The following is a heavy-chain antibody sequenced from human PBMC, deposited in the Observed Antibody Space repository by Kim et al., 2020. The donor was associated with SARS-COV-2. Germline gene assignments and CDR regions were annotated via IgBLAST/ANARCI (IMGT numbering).Heavy chain of an antibody. J-gene: IGHJ4*01. CDR1: GFTFSNSA. D-gene: IGHD3-10*01. CDR3: APCPRIRGVFYYYF. CDR2: ITCEANDYTS. Sequence: GGSLRLSCAASGFTFSNSAMHWVRQAPGKGLEWVGRITCEANDYTSAYTVSVRFSFTISSYDSNNTLYLQINSLKTKDTSVCDCAPCPRIRGVFYYYF. V-gene: IGHV3-73*01.